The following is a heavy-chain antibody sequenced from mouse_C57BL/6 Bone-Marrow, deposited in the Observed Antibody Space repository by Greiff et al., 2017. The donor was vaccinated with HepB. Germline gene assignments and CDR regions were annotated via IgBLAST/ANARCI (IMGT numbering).Heavy chain of an antibody. CDR2: IYPGDGDT. CDR1: GYAFSSYW. D-gene: IGHD1-1*01. J-gene: IGHJ2*01. V-gene: IGHV1-80*01. CDR3: ARFLDYYGSSPYYFDY. Sequence: VQRVESGAELVKPGASVKISCKASGYAFSSYWMNWVKQRPGKGLEWIGQIYPGDGDTNYNGKFKGKATLTADKSSSTAYMQLSSLTSEDSAVYFCARFLDYYGSSPYYFDYWGQGTTLTVSS.